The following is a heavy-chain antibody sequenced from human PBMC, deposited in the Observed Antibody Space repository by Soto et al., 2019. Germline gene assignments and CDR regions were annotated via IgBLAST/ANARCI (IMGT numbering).Heavy chain of an antibody. J-gene: IGHJ4*02. Sequence: GGSLRLSCAASGFTFSSYGMHWVRQAPGKGLEWVAVIWYDGSNKYYADSVKGRFTISRDNSKNTLYLQMNSLRAEDTAVYYCARDRYVVRGVIITRYFDYWGQGTLVTVSS. D-gene: IGHD3-10*01. CDR2: IWYDGSNK. CDR1: GFTFSSYG. CDR3: ARDRYVVRGVIITRYFDY. V-gene: IGHV3-33*01.